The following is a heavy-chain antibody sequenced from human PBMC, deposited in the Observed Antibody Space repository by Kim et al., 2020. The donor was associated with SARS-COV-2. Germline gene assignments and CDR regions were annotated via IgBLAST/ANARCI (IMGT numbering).Heavy chain of an antibody. J-gene: IGHJ6*02. CDR1: GFTFSSYG. CDR3: ARDLLVGATSYGMDV. D-gene: IGHD1-26*01. Sequence: GGSLRLSCAASGFTFSSYGMHWVRQAPGKGLEWVAVIWYDGSNKYYAVSVKGRFTISRDNSKNTLYLQMNSLRAEDTAVYYCARDLLVGATSYGMDVWGQGTTVTVSS. CDR2: IWYDGSNK. V-gene: IGHV3-33*01.